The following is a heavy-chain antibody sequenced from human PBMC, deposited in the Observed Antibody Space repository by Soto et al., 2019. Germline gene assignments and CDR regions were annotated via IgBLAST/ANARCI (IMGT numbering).Heavy chain of an antibody. CDR1: VDSISKYY. V-gene: IGHV4-59*05. Sequence: SETLSLTCTVSVDSISKYYWSWMRQPPGKGLEWIGYIYYSESPSYSETTSYNPSLKSRVTISVDTANNQFSLRLTSVTAADTAVYYCAREPDYYDYVWGSYRYTSEGGMDVWGQGTTVTVSS. CDR2: IYYSESPSY. J-gene: IGHJ6*02. D-gene: IGHD3-16*02. CDR3: AREPDYYDYVWGSYRYTSEGGMDV.